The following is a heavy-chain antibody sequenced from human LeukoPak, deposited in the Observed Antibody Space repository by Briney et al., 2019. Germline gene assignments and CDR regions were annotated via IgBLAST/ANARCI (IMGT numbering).Heavy chain of an antibody. Sequence: GGSLRLSCAASGFTFSKYWMSWVRQAPGKGLEWVANIEQDGSEKYYVDSVKGRFTISRDNAKNSLYLQMNSLRAEDTAVYYCARDPDINIWPEYFQHWGQGTLVTVSS. CDR1: GFTFSKYW. CDR2: IEQDGSEK. D-gene: IGHD2-15*01. CDR3: ARDPDINIWPEYFQH. V-gene: IGHV3-7*04. J-gene: IGHJ1*01.